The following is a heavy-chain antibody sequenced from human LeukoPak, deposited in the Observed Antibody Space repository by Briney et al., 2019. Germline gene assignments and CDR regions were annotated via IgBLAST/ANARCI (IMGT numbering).Heavy chain of an antibody. D-gene: IGHD6-13*01. CDR3: ASPYSSRWYELCY. CDR2: ISSSSSYI. Sequence: GGSLRLSCAASGFTFSSYSMNWVRQAPGKGLEWVSSISSSSSYIYYADSAKGRFTISRDNAKNSLYLQMNSLRAEDMAVYYCASPYSSRWYELCYWGQGTLVTVSS. CDR1: GFTFSSYS. J-gene: IGHJ4*02. V-gene: IGHV3-21*01.